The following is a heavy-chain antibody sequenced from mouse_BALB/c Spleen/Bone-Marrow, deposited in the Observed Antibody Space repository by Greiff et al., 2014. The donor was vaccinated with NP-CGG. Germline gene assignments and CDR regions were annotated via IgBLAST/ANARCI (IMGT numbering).Heavy chain of an antibody. V-gene: IGHV3-8*02. CDR1: GDSITSSY. CDR2: ISYSGNA. D-gene: IGHD1-2*01. J-gene: IGHJ2*01. Sequence: EVMLVESGPSLVKPSQTLSLTCSVTGDSITSSYWHWIRKFPGNNLEYMGNISYSGNAYYNPSLKSRISLTRDTSKNQYYLQLNAVTTEDTSTYSCARGNGYHFDYWGQGTTLTVSS. CDR3: ARGNGYHFDY.